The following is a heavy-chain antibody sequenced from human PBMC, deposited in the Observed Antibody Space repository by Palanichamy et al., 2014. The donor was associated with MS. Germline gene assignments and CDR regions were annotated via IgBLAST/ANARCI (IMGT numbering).Heavy chain of an antibody. J-gene: IGHJ5*02. V-gene: IGHV3-23*01. D-gene: IGHD2-21*01. Sequence: AVSGFTFTDYAMTWVRQAPGKGPEWVSTLSGRAGWTYSADSVRGRFFVSRDKNTLYLQMNSLRTDDTAVYYCAKGRGDNIVVLFDPWGQGTLVTVSS. CDR1: GFTFTDYA. CDR3: AKGRGDNIVVLFDP. CDR2: LSGRAGWT.